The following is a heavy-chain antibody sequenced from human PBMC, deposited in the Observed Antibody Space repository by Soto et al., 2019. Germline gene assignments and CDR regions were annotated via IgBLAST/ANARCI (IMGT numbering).Heavy chain of an antibody. CDR3: ARRGPYCSSTSCYEQYFDY. V-gene: IGHV4-61*01. CDR2: IYYSGST. Sequence: SETLSLTCTVSGGSVSSGSYYWSWIRQPPGKGLEWIGYIYYSGSTNYNPSLKSRVTISVDTSKNQFSLKLSSVTAADTAVYYCARRGPYCSSTSCYEQYFDYWGQGTLVTVSS. CDR1: GGSVSSGSYY. J-gene: IGHJ4*02. D-gene: IGHD2-2*01.